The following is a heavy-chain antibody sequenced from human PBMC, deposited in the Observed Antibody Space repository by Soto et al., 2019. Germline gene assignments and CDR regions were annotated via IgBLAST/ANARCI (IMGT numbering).Heavy chain of an antibody. Sequence: GGSLRLSCAASGFTFSSYAMHWVRQAPGQGLEWVALIWSDGANEDYADSVKGRFTISRDNSQNTLYLEMNSLRTEDTAVYYCARDWKGAVAGVYYFYGMDVWGQGTAVTVSS. J-gene: IGHJ6*02. D-gene: IGHD6-19*01. V-gene: IGHV3-33*01. CDR1: GFTFSSYA. CDR2: IWSDGANE. CDR3: ARDWKGAVAGVYYFYGMDV.